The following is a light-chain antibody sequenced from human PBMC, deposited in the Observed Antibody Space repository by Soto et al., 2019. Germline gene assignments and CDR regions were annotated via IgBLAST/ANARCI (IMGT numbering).Light chain of an antibody. CDR1: NIGSKN. J-gene: IGLJ1*01. Sequence: SYELTQPLSVSVALGQTARITCGGNNIGSKNVHWYQQKPGQAPVLVIYRDSNRPSGIPERFSGSNSGNTATLPISRAQAGDEADYYCQVWDSSTFYVFGTGTKVTVL. CDR2: RDS. V-gene: IGLV3-9*01. CDR3: QVWDSSTFYV.